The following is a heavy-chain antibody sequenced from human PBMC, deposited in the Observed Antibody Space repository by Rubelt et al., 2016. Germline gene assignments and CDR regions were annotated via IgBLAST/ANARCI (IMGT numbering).Heavy chain of an antibody. CDR3: AERRMTIFDYNRRDV. CDR1: GYTFTSYG. D-gene: IGHD3-3*01. Sequence: QVQLVQSGAEVKKPGASVKVSCKASGYTFTSYGISWVRQAPGHGREWMGWTSATNGNTNFAQRLQGRVTMTTATSTAYMGRRMLRCDVTALYYCAERRMTIFDYNRRDVSGQGTTVTVS. J-gene: IGHJ6*02. V-gene: IGHV1-18*01. CDR2: TSATNGNT.